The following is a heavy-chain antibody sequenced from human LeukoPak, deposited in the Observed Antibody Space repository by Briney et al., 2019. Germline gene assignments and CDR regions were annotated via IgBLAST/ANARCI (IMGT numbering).Heavy chain of an antibody. D-gene: IGHD4-17*01. CDR2: IYYSGST. Sequence: SETLSLTCTVSGGSISSYYWSWIRQPPGKGLEWIGYIYYSGSTNYNPSLKSRVTISVDTSKNQFSLKLSSVTAADTAVYYCATMTRVTGHNWFDPGAREPLVPVSS. CDR1: GGSISSYY. J-gene: IGHJ5*02. V-gene: IGHV4-59*01. CDR3: ATMTRVTGHNWFDP.